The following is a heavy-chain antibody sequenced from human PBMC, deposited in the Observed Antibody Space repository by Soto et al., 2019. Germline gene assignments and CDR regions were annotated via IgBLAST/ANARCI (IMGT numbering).Heavy chain of an antibody. CDR3: AKPVTTVTTWPNYFAY. D-gene: IGHD4-17*01. CDR2: TYYRSKWFN. CDR1: GDSVSTNSAT. J-gene: IGHJ4*02. Sequence: SQTLSLTCAISGDSVSTNSATWDWIRQSPSRGLEWLGRTYYRSKWFNDYAVSVKGRISINPDTSNNQFSLQLNSVTPDDTAVYYCAKPVTTVTTWPNYFAYWGRGTLVTVSS. V-gene: IGHV6-1*01.